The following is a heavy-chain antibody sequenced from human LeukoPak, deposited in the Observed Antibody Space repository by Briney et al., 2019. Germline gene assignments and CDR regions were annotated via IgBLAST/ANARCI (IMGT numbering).Heavy chain of an antibody. V-gene: IGHV3-23*01. J-gene: IGHJ4*02. Sequence: GGSLRLSCAASGFTFSSYAMSWVRQAPGKGLEWVSAISSSGGSTYYADSVKGRFTISRDNSKNTLYLQMNSLRAEDTAVYYCARLRAFGGVINYWGQGTLVTVSS. CDR1: GFTFSSYA. D-gene: IGHD3-16*02. CDR2: ISSSGGST. CDR3: ARLRAFGGVINY.